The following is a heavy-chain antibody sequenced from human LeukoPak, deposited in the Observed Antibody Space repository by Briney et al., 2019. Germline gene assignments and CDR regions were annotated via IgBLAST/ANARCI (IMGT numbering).Heavy chain of an antibody. CDR3: ARSRGYSGTFDY. CDR1: DGSISSGSYY. Sequence: PSETLSLTCTVSDGSISSGSYYWSWIRQPPGKGLEWIGYIYYSGSTNYNPSLKSRVTISVDTSKNQFSLKLSSVTAADTAVYYCARSRGYSGTFDYWGQGTLVTVSS. V-gene: IGHV4-61*01. CDR2: IYYSGST. J-gene: IGHJ4*02. D-gene: IGHD2-15*01.